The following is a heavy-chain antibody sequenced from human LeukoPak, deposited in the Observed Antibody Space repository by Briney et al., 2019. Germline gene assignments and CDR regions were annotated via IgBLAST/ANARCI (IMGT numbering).Heavy chain of an antibody. CDR1: GGSFSGYY. D-gene: IGHD3-3*01. J-gene: IGHJ5*02. V-gene: IGHV4-34*01. Sequence: PSETLSLTCAVYGGSFSGYYWSWIRQPPGKGLEWIGEINHSGSTNYNPSLKSRVTISVDTSKNQFSLKLSSVTAADTAVYYCARGSRYDFWSGYNWFDPWGQGTLVTVSS. CDR3: ARGSRYDFWSGYNWFDP. CDR2: INHSGST.